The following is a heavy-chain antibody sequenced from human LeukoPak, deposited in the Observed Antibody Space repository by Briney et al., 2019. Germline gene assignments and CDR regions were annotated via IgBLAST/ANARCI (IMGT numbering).Heavy chain of an antibody. V-gene: IGHV4-34*01. Sequence: SETLSLTCAVYGASFSGHYWSWIRQPPGKGLEWIGESNHSGSTNYNPLLKSRVIISVDTSKKQFSLKLSSVTAADTAVYYCARDLIVVVPASEVGYFDLWGRGTLVTVSS. CDR2: SNHSGST. CDR1: GASFSGHY. CDR3: ARDLIVVVPASEVGYFDL. J-gene: IGHJ2*01. D-gene: IGHD2-2*01.